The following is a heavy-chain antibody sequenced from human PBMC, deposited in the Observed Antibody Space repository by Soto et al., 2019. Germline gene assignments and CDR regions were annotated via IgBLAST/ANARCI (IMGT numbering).Heavy chain of an antibody. V-gene: IGHV3-23*01. CDR3: ARVPDLDYCSRTSCLYYFDY. J-gene: IGHJ4*02. CDR2: INSNGDST. D-gene: IGHD2-2*01. Sequence: EVQLLESGGGLVQPGGSLRLSCVASGFTFSRYVMSWVRQAAGKGLEWVSTINSNGDSTYYADSVKGRFTISRDNSKTSLYLQMNSLRAEDTAVYYCARVPDLDYCSRTSCLYYFDYWGQGALVTFSS. CDR1: GFTFSRYV.